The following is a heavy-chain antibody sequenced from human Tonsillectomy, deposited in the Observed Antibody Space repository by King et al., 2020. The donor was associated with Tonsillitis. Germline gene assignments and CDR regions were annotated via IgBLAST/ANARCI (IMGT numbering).Heavy chain of an antibody. CDR2: ILYDGSKR. J-gene: IGHJ3*01. V-gene: IGHV3-30*14. CDR3: ARDKNSDAFEL. Sequence: VQLVESGGGVVQPGRSLRLSCAASGFSFRTYEMHWVRQSPGKGLEWVALILYDGSKRHYADSVRGRFTISRDNSENTLYLQMDNLTTEDTATYYCARDKNSDAFELWGQGTLVIVSS. D-gene: IGHD4-23*01. CDR1: GFSFRTYE.